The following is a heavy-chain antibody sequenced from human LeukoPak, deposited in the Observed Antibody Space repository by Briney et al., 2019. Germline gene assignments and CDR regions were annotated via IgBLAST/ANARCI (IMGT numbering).Heavy chain of an antibody. D-gene: IGHD2-15*01. CDR3: ARSPVVAARGYYFDY. J-gene: IGHJ4*02. CDR1: GYTFTSYW. Sequence: GESLKISCQSSGYTFTSYWIGWVRQMPGKGLEWMGIIYPGDSDTRYSPSFQGQVTISADKSISTAYLQWSSLKASDTAMYYCARSPVVAARGYYFDYWGQGTLVTVSS. CDR2: IYPGDSDT. V-gene: IGHV5-51*01.